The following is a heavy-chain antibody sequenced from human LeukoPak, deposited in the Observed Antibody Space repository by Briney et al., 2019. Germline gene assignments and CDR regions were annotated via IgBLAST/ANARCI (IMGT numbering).Heavy chain of an antibody. Sequence: PGGSLRLSCAASGFTFSSYSMNWVRQAPGKGLEWVSSISSSSSYIYYADSVKGRFTISRENAKNSLYLQMNSLRAEDTAVYYCARVGGRTGTTREYNWFDPWGQGTLVTVSS. CDR3: ARVGGRTGTTREYNWFDP. J-gene: IGHJ5*02. CDR1: GFTFSSYS. D-gene: IGHD1-7*01. CDR2: ISSSSSYI. V-gene: IGHV3-21*01.